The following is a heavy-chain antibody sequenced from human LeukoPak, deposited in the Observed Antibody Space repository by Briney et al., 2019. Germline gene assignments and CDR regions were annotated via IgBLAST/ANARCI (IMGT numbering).Heavy chain of an antibody. J-gene: IGHJ4*02. CDR3: ANIYCSGGTCTYFDD. Sequence: GGSLRLSCAASGFTFSSYGMHWVRQAPGKGLEWVSSISSSSSYIYYADSVKGRFTISRDNAKNSLYLQMNSLRAEDTAVYYCANIYCSGGTCTYFDDWGQGTLVTVSS. V-gene: IGHV3-21*01. CDR1: GFTFSSYG. D-gene: IGHD2-15*01. CDR2: ISSSSSYI.